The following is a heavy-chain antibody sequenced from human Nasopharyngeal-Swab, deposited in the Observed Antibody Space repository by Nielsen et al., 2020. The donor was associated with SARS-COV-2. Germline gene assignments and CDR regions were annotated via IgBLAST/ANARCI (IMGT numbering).Heavy chain of an antibody. Sequence: GSLRLSCAVYGGSFSGHQWSWVRQPPGKGLEWIGEVNHGGSTNYNPSLKSRVTISVATSKNQFSLKLSSVTAADTAVYYCARGGAGVVPAPVLGLGPYYWYYYMDVWGKGTTVTVSS. CDR1: GGSFSGHQ. J-gene: IGHJ6*03. CDR3: ARGGAGVVPAPVLGLGPYYWYYYMDV. D-gene: IGHD2-2*01. CDR2: VNHGGST. V-gene: IGHV4-34*01.